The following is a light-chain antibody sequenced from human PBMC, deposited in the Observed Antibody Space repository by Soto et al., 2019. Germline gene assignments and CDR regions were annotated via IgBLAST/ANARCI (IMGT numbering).Light chain of an antibody. CDR1: QSVSSSY. CDR2: GAS. CDR3: QQYGSSPLT. J-gene: IGKJ3*01. Sequence: EIVLTQSPGTLSLSPGERATLSCRASQSVSSSYLAWYQQKPGQAPRLLIYGASSRATGIPDRFSGSGSGTAFTLTSSRLEPEDFAVYYCQQYGSSPLTFGPGTKVDIK. V-gene: IGKV3-20*01.